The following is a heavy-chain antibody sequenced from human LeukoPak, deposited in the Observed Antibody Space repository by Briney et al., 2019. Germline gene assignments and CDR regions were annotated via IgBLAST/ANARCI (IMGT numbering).Heavy chain of an antibody. J-gene: IGHJ4*02. Sequence: PGGSLRLSCAGSGFTFSSYWMSWVRQAPGKGVEWVANIKQDGSEKYYVDSVKGRFTISRDNAKNSLYLQMNSLRAEDTAVYYCARDGLSDIVVVVAAFDYWGQGTLVTVSS. D-gene: IGHD2-15*01. CDR2: IKQDGSEK. CDR3: ARDGLSDIVVVVAAFDY. V-gene: IGHV3-7*01. CDR1: GFTFSSYW.